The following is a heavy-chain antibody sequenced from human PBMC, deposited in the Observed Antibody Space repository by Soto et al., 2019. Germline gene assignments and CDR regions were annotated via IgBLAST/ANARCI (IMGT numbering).Heavy chain of an antibody. Sequence: ASVKVSCKASGYTFTSYGISWVRQAPGQGLEWMGWISAYNGNTNYAQKLQGRVTMTTDTSTSTAYMELRSLRSDDTAVYYCARFLYRMVRGVRVSCLDPWGQGTRVTVSS. J-gene: IGHJ5*02. CDR3: ARFLYRMVRGVRVSCLDP. D-gene: IGHD3-10*01. V-gene: IGHV1-18*01. CDR2: ISAYNGNT. CDR1: GYTFTSYG.